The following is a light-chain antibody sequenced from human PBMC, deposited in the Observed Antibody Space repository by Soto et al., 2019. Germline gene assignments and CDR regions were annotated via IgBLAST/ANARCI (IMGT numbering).Light chain of an antibody. V-gene: IGLV2-14*01. CDR1: SSDVGRYNY. CDR3: NSYTSSTTWV. CDR2: EVR. Sequence: QSALTQPASVSGSPGQSITISCTGTSSDVGRYNYVSWYQQHPGKAPKLMIYEVRNRPSGVSSRFSGSKSGSTASLTISGLQAEDEAEYYCNSYTSSTTWVFGGGTQLTVL. J-gene: IGLJ3*02.